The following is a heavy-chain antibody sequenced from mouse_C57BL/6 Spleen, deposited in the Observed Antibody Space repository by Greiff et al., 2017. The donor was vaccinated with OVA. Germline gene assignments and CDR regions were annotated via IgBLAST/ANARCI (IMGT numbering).Heavy chain of an antibody. CDR2: IWSDGST. D-gene: IGHD1-1*01. Sequence: VQRVESGPGLVAPSQSLSITCTVSGFSLTSYGVHWVRQPPGKGLEWLVVIWSDGSTTYNSALKSRLSISKDNSKSQVFLKMNSLHTDDTAMYYCARQNYYGSSLYAMDYWGQGTSVTVSS. CDR1: GFSLTSYG. V-gene: IGHV2-6-1*01. J-gene: IGHJ4*01. CDR3: ARQNYYGSSLYAMDY.